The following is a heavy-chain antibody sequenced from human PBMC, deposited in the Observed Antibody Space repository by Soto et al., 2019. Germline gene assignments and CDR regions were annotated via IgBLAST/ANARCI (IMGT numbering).Heavy chain of an antibody. V-gene: IGHV3-48*03. CDR2: ISVSGTMR. Sequence: QLVESGGGSVQPGRSLRLSCAPSGFTFSSYEMNWVRQDPGKGLEWVSYISVSGTMRFYADAVKGRFTISRDNTKKILYLQMNSLRAEDTALYYCATAGLTGTVWGQGTTVTVSS. D-gene: IGHD3-9*01. J-gene: IGHJ6*02. CDR1: GFTFSSYE. CDR3: ATAGLTGTV.